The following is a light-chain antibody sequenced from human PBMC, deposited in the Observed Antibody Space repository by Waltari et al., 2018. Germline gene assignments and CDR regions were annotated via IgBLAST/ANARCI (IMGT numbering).Light chain of an antibody. CDR2: QDT. J-gene: IGLJ2*01. Sequence: SDELTQPPSVSVSPGQPATITCSGHKLGEKFASWYQQKPGQSPVLVIYQDTKRPSGIPERFSGSNSGNTATLTISGTQAMDEADYYCQAWDTSTPVIFGGGTKLTVL. CDR3: QAWDTSTPVI. CDR1: KLGEKF. V-gene: IGLV3-1*01.